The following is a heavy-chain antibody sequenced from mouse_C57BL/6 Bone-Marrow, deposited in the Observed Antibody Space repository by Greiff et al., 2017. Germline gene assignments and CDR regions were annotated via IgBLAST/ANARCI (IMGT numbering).Heavy chain of an antibody. V-gene: IGHV1-9*01. J-gene: IGHJ4*01. CDR1: GYTFTGSW. CDR3: ARWGYAMDY. Sequence: VQLQQSGAELMKPGASVKLSCKATGYTFTGSWLAWVKQRPGHGLEWLGAILPGSGSTKDNEKFTGPATFTADTSSNTAYMQLISLTTEDSAIYYCARWGYAMDYWGQGTSVTVSS. CDR2: ILPGSGST.